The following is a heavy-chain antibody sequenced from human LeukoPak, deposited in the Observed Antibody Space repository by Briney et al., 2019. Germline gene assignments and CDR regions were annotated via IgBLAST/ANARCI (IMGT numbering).Heavy chain of an antibody. J-gene: IGHJ4*02. CDR1: GYTFSNYA. Sequence: ASVKVSCKASGYTFSNYAISWVRQAPGQGLEWMGWISGYNGNTNYAQKLQGRVTMTTDTSTSTAYMELRSLRSDDTAVYYCARARDSSSWWDYWGQGTLVTVSS. V-gene: IGHV1-18*01. CDR2: ISGYNGNT. D-gene: IGHD6-13*01. CDR3: ARARDSSSWWDY.